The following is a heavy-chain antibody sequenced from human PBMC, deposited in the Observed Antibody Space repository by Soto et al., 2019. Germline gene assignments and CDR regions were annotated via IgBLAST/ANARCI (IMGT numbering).Heavy chain of an antibody. CDR2: VFSSVSA. V-gene: IGHV4-4*07. Sequence: SETLSLTCTVSGGSISSYYWSWVRQPANKGLEWIGRVFSSVSATYNPSLKSRVSISMDTPENRISLKLDSVTAADAGVYFCARDGMTTGDTWGPGTLVTV. J-gene: IGHJ4*02. CDR1: GGSISSYY. CDR3: ARDGMTTGDT. D-gene: IGHD2-21*02.